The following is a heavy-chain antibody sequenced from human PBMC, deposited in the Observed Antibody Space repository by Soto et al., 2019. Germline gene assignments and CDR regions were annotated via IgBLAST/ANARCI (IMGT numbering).Heavy chain of an antibody. CDR1: GGSISSYY. CDR2: IYYSGST. J-gene: IGHJ5*02. Sequence: QVQLQESGPGLVKPSETLSLTCTVSGGSISSYYWSWIRQPPGKGLEWIGYIYYSGSTNYNPSLKRRVTISVDTSKNQFSLKLSSGTAADTAVYYCARAKAPLYSSSWYWFDPWGQGTLVTVSS. V-gene: IGHV4-59*08. CDR3: ARAKAPLYSSSWYWFDP. D-gene: IGHD6-13*01.